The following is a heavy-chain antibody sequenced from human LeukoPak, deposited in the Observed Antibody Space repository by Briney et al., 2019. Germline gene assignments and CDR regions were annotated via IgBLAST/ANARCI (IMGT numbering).Heavy chain of an antibody. J-gene: IGHJ4*02. V-gene: IGHV4-4*07. CDR1: GGSLSSYY. CDR3: ARMDGSSWYELDY. CDR2: IYTSGST. D-gene: IGHD6-13*01. Sequence: SETLSLTCTVSGGSLSSYYWTWIRQPAGKGLEWIGRIYTSGSTNYNPSLRSRVTMSVDTSKSQFSLRLTSLTAADTAVYYCARMDGSSWYELDYWGQGTLVTVSS.